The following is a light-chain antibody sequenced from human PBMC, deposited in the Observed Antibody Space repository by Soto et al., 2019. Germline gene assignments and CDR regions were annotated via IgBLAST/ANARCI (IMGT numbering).Light chain of an antibody. V-gene: IGLV4-69*01. J-gene: IGLJ2*01. CDR2: LNSDGSH. Sequence: QLVLTQSPSASASLGASVKLTCTLSSGHSTYAIAWHQQQPEGGPRYLMKLNSDGSHRRGDGIPDRFSGSSSGAERYLTISSLQSEDEADYYCHTWGTGLRVFGGGTQLTVL. CDR1: SGHSTYA. CDR3: HTWGTGLRV.